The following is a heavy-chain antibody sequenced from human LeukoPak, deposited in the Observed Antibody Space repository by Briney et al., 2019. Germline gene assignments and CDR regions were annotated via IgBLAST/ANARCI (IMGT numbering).Heavy chain of an antibody. V-gene: IGHV4-59*08. CDR2: IYYSGST. CDR3: ARHRPTQYSYGLQNWFDP. J-gene: IGHJ5*02. Sequence: KPSETLSLTCTVSDGSISSYYWSWIRQPPGKGLEWIGYIYYSGSTKYSPSLKSRVTISVDTSKNQFSLKLSSVTAADTAVYYCARHRPTQYSYGLQNWFDPWGQGTLVTVSS. D-gene: IGHD5-18*01. CDR1: DGSISSYY.